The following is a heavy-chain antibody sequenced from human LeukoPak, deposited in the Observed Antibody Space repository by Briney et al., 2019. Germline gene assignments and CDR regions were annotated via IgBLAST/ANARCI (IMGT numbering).Heavy chain of an antibody. J-gene: IGHJ4*02. Sequence: GGPLRLSCAASGFTFSSYSMNWVRQAPGKGLEWVSSISSSSSYIYYADSVKGRFTISRDNAKNSLYLQMNSLRAEDTAVYYCARDPAYCGGDCYFDYWGQGTLVTVSS. CDR3: ARDPAYCGGDCYFDY. CDR1: GFTFSSYS. D-gene: IGHD2-21*02. CDR2: ISSSSSYI. V-gene: IGHV3-21*01.